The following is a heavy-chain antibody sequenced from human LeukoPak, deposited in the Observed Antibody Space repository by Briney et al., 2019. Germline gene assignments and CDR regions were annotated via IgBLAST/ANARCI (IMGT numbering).Heavy chain of an antibody. Sequence: QSGGSLRLSCAASGFTFSGSGMHWVRQASGKGLEWVGRIRSKADSYATAYAASVKGRFTVSRDDSKNTAYLQMNSLKTEDTAVYYCTSFGIVDDYWGQGTLVTVSS. D-gene: IGHD3-22*01. CDR2: IRSKADSYAT. V-gene: IGHV3-73*01. CDR1: GFTFSGSG. J-gene: IGHJ4*02. CDR3: TSFGIVDDY.